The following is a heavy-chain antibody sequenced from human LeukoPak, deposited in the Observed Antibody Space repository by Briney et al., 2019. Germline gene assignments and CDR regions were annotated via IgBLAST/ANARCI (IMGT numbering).Heavy chain of an antibody. D-gene: IGHD6-13*01. J-gene: IGHJ4*02. V-gene: IGHV3-21*01. CDR2: VTSSSNYI. CDR1: GFTFSNYT. Sequence: WGSLRLSCAASGFTFSNYTKFWVRLPQPPGVGLVSSVTSSSNYIYYADSVKGRFTISRDNAKNSLYLQMNSLRAEDTAMYDCARSIAAAGFDYWGQGTLVTVSS. CDR3: ARSIAAAGFDY.